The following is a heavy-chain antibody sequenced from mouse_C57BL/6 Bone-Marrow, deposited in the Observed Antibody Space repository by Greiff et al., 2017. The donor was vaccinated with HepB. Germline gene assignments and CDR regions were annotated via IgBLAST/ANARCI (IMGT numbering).Heavy chain of an antibody. CDR3: ARGYYGARFAY. Sequence: QVQLQQSGAELARPGASVKLSCKASGYTFTSYGISWVKQRTGQGLEWIGEIYPRSGNTYYNEKFKGKATLTADKSSSPAYMELRSLTSEDSAVYFCARGYYGARFAYWGQGTLVTVSA. CDR1: GYTFTSYG. V-gene: IGHV1-81*01. CDR2: IYPRSGNT. D-gene: IGHD1-1*01. J-gene: IGHJ3*01.